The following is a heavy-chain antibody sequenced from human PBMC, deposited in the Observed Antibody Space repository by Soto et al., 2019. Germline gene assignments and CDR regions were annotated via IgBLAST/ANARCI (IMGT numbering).Heavy chain of an antibody. CDR1: GGYISSGGYY. CDR2: ISYTATT. J-gene: IGHJ4*02. Sequence: QVQLQESGPGLVKPSETLSLTCAVSGGYISSGGYYWTWIRQSGKGLEWIGYISYTATTYYSPSLQDRVTISLDHSKNQFSLRLISVTAADTAVYFCARSPPRGSDYWGQGILVTVAS. V-gene: IGHV4-31*11. D-gene: IGHD3-10*01. CDR3: ARSPPRGSDY.